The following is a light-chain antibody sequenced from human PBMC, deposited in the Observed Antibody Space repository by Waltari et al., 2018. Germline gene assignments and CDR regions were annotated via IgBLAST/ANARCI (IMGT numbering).Light chain of an antibody. CDR3: GTWDSSLSAGV. V-gene: IGLV1-51*01. J-gene: IGLJ3*02. Sequence: QSVLTQPPSVSAAPGQKVTISCSGSSSNIGNNYVSWYQQLPGTAPKLLIYDKKKRPTGRQDRFYGAKSGTTANLCSTGLQTGDEADYYCGTWDSSLSAGVFGGGTKLTGL. CDR2: DKK. CDR1: SSNIGNNY.